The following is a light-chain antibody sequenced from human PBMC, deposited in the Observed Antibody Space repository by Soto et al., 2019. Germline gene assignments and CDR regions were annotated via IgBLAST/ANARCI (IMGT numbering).Light chain of an antibody. CDR2: DAT. Sequence: EVVLTQSPATLSLSPGERATLSCRASQRITSYLAWYQQRPGQAPRLLMYDATNRASGVPARFSGSKSETDFTLTISSLQPEDFAVYFCQQRSDWQYTFGQGTKVE. CDR3: QQRSDWQYT. CDR1: QRITSY. J-gene: IGKJ2*01. V-gene: IGKV3-11*01.